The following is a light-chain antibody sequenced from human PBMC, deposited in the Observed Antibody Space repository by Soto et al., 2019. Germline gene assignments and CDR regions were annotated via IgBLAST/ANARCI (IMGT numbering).Light chain of an antibody. CDR2: DAS. CDR1: QPITAW. CDR3: QQYNLYPYT. Sequence: DIQMTQSPSTLSASVGVRVTITCRASQPITAWLAWYQQKPGKAPNLLIYDASDLQSGVPSRFSGSGSGTEFTLTITGLQPDDFATYYCQQYNLYPYTFGQGTKLEIK. V-gene: IGKV1-5*01. J-gene: IGKJ2*01.